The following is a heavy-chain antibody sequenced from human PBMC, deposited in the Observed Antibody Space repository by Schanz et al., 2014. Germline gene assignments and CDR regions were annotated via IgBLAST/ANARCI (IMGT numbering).Heavy chain of an antibody. CDR2: ISSSSSTI. CDR3: ATDYSGGGCHI. V-gene: IGHV3-48*01. Sequence: EVQLVESGGDFVQPGGSLRLSCAASGFTFRTYSMNWVRQAPGKGLEWISYISSSSSTIYYTDSVKGRFTISRDNAENSMFLQMSSLRAEDTALYFCATDYSGGGCHIWGQGTMVTVSS. D-gene: IGHD6-19*01. J-gene: IGHJ3*02. CDR1: GFTFRTYS.